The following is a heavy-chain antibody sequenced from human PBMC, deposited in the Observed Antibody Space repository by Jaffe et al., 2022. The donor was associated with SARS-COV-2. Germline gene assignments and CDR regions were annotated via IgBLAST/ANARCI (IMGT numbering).Heavy chain of an antibody. CDR2: ISGSGDLI. CDR1: GFNFSTYS. D-gene: IGHD3-10*01. Sequence: EVQLVESGGGLVKPGGSLRLSCAASGFNFSTYSMNWVRQAPGKGLEWVSSISGSGDLIYYADSLKGRFTISRDSAKNSLYLQMNSLRAEDTAVYYCARDGFMVRGVITNDYWGQGTLVTVSS. J-gene: IGHJ4*02. CDR3: ARDGFMVRGVITNDY. V-gene: IGHV3-21*01.